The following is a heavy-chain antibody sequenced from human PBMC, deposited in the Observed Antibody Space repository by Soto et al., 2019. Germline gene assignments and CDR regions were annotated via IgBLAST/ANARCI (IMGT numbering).Heavy chain of an antibody. CDR2: ISYDGSKS. Sequence: QVQLVESGGGVVQPGRSLRLSCAGSGFTFINHPMHWVRQAPGKGLEWVAVISYDGSKSHYADSVKGRVILSRDHSKNTLSVQMNSLRAEYSAVYYCARGYLFGSEIGDFPIDYWGQGTLVTVSS. D-gene: IGHD2-21*02. CDR1: GFTFINHP. J-gene: IGHJ4*02. CDR3: ARGYLFGSEIGDFPIDY. V-gene: IGHV3-30-3*01.